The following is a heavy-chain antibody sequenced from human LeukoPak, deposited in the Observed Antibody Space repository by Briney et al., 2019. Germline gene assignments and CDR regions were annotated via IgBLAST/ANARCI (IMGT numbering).Heavy chain of an antibody. CDR3: ARRSGHDSWYFDL. D-gene: IGHD5-12*01. V-gene: IGHV4-39*01. CDR1: GGSISSSSYY. Sequence: SETLSLTCTVSGGSISSSSYYWGWIRQPPGKGLEGIGSIYYSGSTYYNPSLKSRVTISVDTSKNQFSLKLSSVTAADTAVYYCARRSGHDSWYFDLWGRGTLVTVSS. CDR2: IYYSGST. J-gene: IGHJ2*01.